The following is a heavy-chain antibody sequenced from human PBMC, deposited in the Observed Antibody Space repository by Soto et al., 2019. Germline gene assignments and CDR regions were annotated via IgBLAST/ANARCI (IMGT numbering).Heavy chain of an antibody. CDR3: ARGGRGYEFDC. CDR1: GFTFSRYA. J-gene: IGHJ4*02. D-gene: IGHD5-12*01. V-gene: IGHV3-64*01. Sequence: EVQLVESGGGLVQPGGSLRLSCAASGFTFSRYAMHWVRQAPGKGQQYVSAISSNGGSTDYANSVKGRFTISRDTSKNTLYLQMGSLRAEDMAVYYCARGGRGYEFDCWGQGTLVTVSS. CDR2: ISSNGGST.